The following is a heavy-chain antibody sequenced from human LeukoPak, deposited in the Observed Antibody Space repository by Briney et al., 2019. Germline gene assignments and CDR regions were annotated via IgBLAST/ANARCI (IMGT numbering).Heavy chain of an antibody. CDR2: INPDTGVT. D-gene: IGHD2-2*01. J-gene: IGHJ4*02. CDR1: GYTFTGHF. V-gene: IGHV1-2*02. CDR3: SRDGSCDSTSCPQDY. Sequence: ASVKVSCKASGYTFTGHFIFWVRQSPGQRLELMAWINPDTGVTNYAQKFQGRVTVAGDTSISTAYLDISRLTSDDTALYYCSRDGSCDSTSCPQDYWGQGTLVTVSS.